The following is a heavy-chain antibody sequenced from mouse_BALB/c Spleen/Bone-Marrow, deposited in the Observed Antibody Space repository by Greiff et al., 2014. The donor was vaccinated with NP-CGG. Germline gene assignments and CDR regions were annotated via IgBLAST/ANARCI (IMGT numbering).Heavy chain of an antibody. D-gene: IGHD2-10*01. CDR3: ARSAYYGNYGGY. J-gene: IGHJ2*01. Sequence: QVQLKESGPELVKPGASVKISCKASGYTFTDYYINWVKQKPGQGLEWIGWIYPGSGNTKKNEKFKGKATLTGDTSSSTAYMQLSSLTSEDTAVYFGARSAYYGNYGGYWDQGTTLTVSS. CDR1: GYTFTDYY. V-gene: IGHV1-84*02. CDR2: IYPGSGNT.